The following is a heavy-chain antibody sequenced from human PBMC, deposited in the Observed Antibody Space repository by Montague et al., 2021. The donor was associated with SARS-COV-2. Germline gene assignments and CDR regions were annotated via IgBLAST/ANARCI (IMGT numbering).Heavy chain of an antibody. CDR2: IYYSGST. J-gene: IGHJ6*02. CDR3: ARLGRQQLVRLSGMDV. CDR1: GDSVSRSY. V-gene: IGHV4-59*02. D-gene: IGHD6-13*01. Sequence: SETLSLTCTVAGDSVSRSYWNWIRQSPGKGLEWIGSIYYSGSTYXNPSLKSRVTISVDTSKNQFSLKLSSVTAADTAVYYCARLGRQQLVRLSGMDVWGQGTTVTVSS.